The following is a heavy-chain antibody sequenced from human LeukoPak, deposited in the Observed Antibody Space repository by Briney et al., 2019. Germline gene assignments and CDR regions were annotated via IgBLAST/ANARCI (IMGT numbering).Heavy chain of an antibody. J-gene: IGHJ4*02. CDR2: INPGGGGT. Sequence: VYASCTPSGFTPTPYYINWVPQSPGHRVEGMSIINPGGGGTIYAQKFQGRVTMTRDMSTSTVYMELSSLRSEDTAVYYCARDLSTAPGNYYFDYWGQGTLVTVSS. CDR3: ARDLSTAPGNYYFDY. V-gene: IGHV1-46*01. CDR1: GFTPTPYY. D-gene: IGHD6-13*01.